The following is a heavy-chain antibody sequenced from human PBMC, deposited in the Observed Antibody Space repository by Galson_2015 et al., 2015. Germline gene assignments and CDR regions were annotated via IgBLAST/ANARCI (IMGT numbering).Heavy chain of an antibody. CDR2: IWYDGSNK. CDR3: VRGGCRSTSCYDY. CDR1: GFTFSPYG. Sequence: SLRLSCAASGFTFSPYGMHWVRQAPGKGLEWAAVIWYDGSNKYYADSVKGRFTISRDNSKDTLYLQMNSLRAEDTAVYYCVRGGCRSTSCYDYWGQGTLVTVSS. V-gene: IGHV3-33*01. J-gene: IGHJ4*02. D-gene: IGHD2-2*01.